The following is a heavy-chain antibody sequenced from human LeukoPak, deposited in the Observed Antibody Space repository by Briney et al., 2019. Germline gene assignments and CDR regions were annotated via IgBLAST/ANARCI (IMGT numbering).Heavy chain of an antibody. CDR1: GFTFSSYS. V-gene: IGHV3-21*01. CDR2: ISSSSSYI. Sequence: GGSLRLSCAASGFTFSSYSMNWVRQAPGKGLEWVSSISSSSSYIYYADSVKGRFTISRDNAKNSLYLQMNSLRAEDTAVYYCARASPTYCDFWSGSYFDYWGQGTLVTVSS. CDR3: ARASPTYCDFWSGSYFDY. D-gene: IGHD3-3*01. J-gene: IGHJ4*02.